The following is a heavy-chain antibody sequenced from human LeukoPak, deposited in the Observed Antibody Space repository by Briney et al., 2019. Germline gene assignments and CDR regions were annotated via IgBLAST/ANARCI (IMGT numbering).Heavy chain of an antibody. Sequence: GGSLRLSCEASGFIFSRHWMSWVRQAPGKGPEWVANIKQDGSERYYVGSVKGRFTISRDNAKNLLYLQMNSLRAEGTALYYCARDGGHSTDFDYWGQGTLVTVSS. CDR3: ARDGGHSTDFDY. CDR1: GFIFSRHW. J-gene: IGHJ4*02. CDR2: IKQDGSER. D-gene: IGHD2/OR15-2a*01. V-gene: IGHV3-7*01.